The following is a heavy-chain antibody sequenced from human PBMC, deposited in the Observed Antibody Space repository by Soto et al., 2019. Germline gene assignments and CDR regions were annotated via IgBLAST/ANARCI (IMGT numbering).Heavy chain of an antibody. V-gene: IGHV1-69*01. J-gene: IGHJ6*02. CDR3: ASGRFWSGYSPPQPDYYYYYGMDV. CDR1: GGTFSSYA. CDR2: IIPIFGTA. Sequence: QVQLVQSGAEVKKPGSSVKVSCKASGGTFSSYAISWVRQAPGQGLEWMGGIIPIFGTANYAQKFQSRVTITADESTSIAYMELSSLRSEDTAVYYCASGRFWSGYSPPQPDYYYYYGMDVWGQGTTVTVSS. D-gene: IGHD3-3*01.